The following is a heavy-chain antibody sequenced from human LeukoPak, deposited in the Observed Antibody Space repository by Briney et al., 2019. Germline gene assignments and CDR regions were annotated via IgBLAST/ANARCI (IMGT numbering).Heavy chain of an antibody. Sequence: SETLSLTCTVSGGSISSGDYYWSWIRQPPGKGLEWIGYIYYSGSTYYNPSLKSRVTISVDTSKNQFSLKLSSVTASDTAVYYCARVSDGGYPFDYWGQGTLVTVSS. CDR1: GGSISSGDYY. D-gene: IGHD4-17*01. CDR2: IYYSGST. CDR3: ARVSDGGYPFDY. J-gene: IGHJ4*02. V-gene: IGHV4-30-4*08.